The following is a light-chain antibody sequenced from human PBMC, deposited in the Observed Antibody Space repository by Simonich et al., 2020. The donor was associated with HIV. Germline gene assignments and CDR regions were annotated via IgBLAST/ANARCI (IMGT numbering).Light chain of an antibody. Sequence: QSALTQPPSASGSPGQSVTISCTGTSSDVGGYNYVSWFQQHPGKAPKLLIYEGSQRPSGVSNRFSGSKSGNTASLTISGLQAEDEADYYCCSYAGSGTWVFGGGTKLTVL. J-gene: IGLJ3*02. V-gene: IGLV2-23*01. CDR3: CSYAGSGTWV. CDR2: EGS. CDR1: SSDVGGYNY.